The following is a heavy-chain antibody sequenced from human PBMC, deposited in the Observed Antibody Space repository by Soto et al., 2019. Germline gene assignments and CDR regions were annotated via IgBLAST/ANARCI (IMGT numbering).Heavy chain of an antibody. D-gene: IGHD2-21*02. Sequence: QVQLVQSGAEVKKPGSSVKVSCKASGGTFSSYTISWVRQAPGQGLEWMGRIIPIVGITKYAQKLQGRVTITADKSTSTAYMELSSLRSEDTAVYYCARDDGLAYCGGDCYSWGQGTLVTASS. CDR1: GGTFSSYT. V-gene: IGHV1-69*02. J-gene: IGHJ4*02. CDR2: IIPIVGIT. CDR3: ARDDGLAYCGGDCYS.